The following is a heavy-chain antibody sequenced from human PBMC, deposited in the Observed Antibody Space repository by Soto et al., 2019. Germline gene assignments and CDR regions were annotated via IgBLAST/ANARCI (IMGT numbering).Heavy chain of an antibody. D-gene: IGHD6-13*01. V-gene: IGHV5-51*01. CDR2: IYPGDSDT. J-gene: IGHJ3*02. CDR3: ARPSGYSSSWYSAFDI. CDR1: GYSFTSYW. Sequence: GESLKISCNGSGYSFTSYWIGWVLHMPGKGLEWMGIIYPGDSDTRYSPSFQGQVTISADKSISTAYLQWSSLKASDTAMYYCARPSGYSSSWYSAFDIWGQGTMVTVSS.